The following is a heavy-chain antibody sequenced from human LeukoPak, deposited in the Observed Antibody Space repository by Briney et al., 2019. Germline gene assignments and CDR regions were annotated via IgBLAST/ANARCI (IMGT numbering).Heavy chain of an antibody. CDR1: GYTFTSYG. D-gene: IGHD2-15*01. CDR2: ISAYNGNT. Sequence: ATVKVSCKASGYTFTSYGISWVRQAPGQGLEWMGWISAYNGNTNYAQKFQGRVTITADKSTSTAYMELSSLRSEDTAVYYCARAHGVVVVAANYDYWGQGTLVTVSS. V-gene: IGHV1-18*01. CDR3: ARAHGVVVVAANYDY. J-gene: IGHJ4*02.